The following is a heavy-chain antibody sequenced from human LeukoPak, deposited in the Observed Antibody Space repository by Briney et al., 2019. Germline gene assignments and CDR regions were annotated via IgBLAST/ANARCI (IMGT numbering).Heavy chain of an antibody. Sequence: SETLSLTCTVSGGSISSSSYYWGWIRQPPGKGLEWIGSIYYSGSTYYNPSLKSRVTISVDTSKNQFSLKLSSVTAADTAVYYCARLPRDGYNSRDGDYWGQGTLVTVSS. CDR1: GGSISSSSYY. J-gene: IGHJ4*02. CDR2: IYYSGST. CDR3: ARLPRDGYNSRDGDY. D-gene: IGHD5-24*01. V-gene: IGHV4-39*07.